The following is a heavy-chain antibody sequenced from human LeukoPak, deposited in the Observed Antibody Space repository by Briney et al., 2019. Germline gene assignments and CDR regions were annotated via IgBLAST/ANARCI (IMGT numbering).Heavy chain of an antibody. Sequence: SETLFLTCTVSGGSVSSDSYFWTWIRQPPGKGLEWIGYIYYSGSTNYNPSLKSRVTISVDTSKNQFSLKLSSVTAADTAVYYCARVQENWFDPWGQGTLVTVSS. V-gene: IGHV4-61*01. CDR2: IYYSGST. CDR3: ARVQENWFDP. J-gene: IGHJ5*02. CDR1: GGSVSSDSYF. D-gene: IGHD1-1*01.